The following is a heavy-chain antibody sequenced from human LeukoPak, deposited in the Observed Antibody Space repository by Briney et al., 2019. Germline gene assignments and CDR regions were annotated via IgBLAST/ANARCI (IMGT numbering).Heavy chain of an antibody. Sequence: PGGSLRLSCAASGFTFSSYEMYWVRQAPGKGLEWVSYISSSGSTIYYADSVKGRFTISRDNAKNSLYLQMNSLRAEDTAVYYCARDRGGPIVGATTWIAFDIWGQGTMVTVSS. CDR2: ISSSGSTI. J-gene: IGHJ3*02. CDR1: GFTFSSYE. D-gene: IGHD1-26*01. CDR3: ARDRGGPIVGATTWIAFDI. V-gene: IGHV3-48*03.